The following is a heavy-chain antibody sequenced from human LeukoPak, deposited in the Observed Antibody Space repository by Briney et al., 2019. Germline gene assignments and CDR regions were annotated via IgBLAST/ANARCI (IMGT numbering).Heavy chain of an antibody. CDR3: ARGSYLFDP. CDR1: GASISSDSYY. Sequence: SETLSLTCTVSGASISSDSYYWSWIRQPAGKGLEWIGHIYSSGSTNYNPSLKSRVTISIDTSYNQFSLKLSSVTAADTAVYYCARGSYLFDPWGQGTLVTVSS. CDR2: IYSSGST. V-gene: IGHV4-61*09. J-gene: IGHJ5*02. D-gene: IGHD6-6*01.